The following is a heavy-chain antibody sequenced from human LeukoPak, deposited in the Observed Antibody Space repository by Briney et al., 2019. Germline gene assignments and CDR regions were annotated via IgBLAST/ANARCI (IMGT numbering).Heavy chain of an antibody. CDR3: ARGAGWYEH. CDR2: IHSNGRT. J-gene: IGHJ5*02. CDR1: GGSISSYY. Sequence: SETLSLTCTVSGGSISSYYWSWIRQPPGEGLEWIAYIHSNGRTNYNPSLKSRVSISMDTSKNQFSLQLNSVTAADTAVHYCARGAGWYEHWGQGTLVTVSS. V-gene: IGHV4-59*01. D-gene: IGHD4/OR15-4a*01.